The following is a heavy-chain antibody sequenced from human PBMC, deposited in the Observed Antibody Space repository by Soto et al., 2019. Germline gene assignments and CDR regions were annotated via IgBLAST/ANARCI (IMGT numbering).Heavy chain of an antibody. CDR3: ARGPWRDYYYGMDV. Sequence: QVQLVESGGGVVQPGRSLRLSCAASGFTFSSYAMHWVRQAPGKGLEWVAVISYDGSNKYYADSVKGRFTISRDNSKNTLYLQMNSLRAEDTAVYYCARGPWRDYYYGMDVW. J-gene: IGHJ6*01. CDR1: GFTFSSYA. CDR2: ISYDGSNK. V-gene: IGHV3-30-3*01.